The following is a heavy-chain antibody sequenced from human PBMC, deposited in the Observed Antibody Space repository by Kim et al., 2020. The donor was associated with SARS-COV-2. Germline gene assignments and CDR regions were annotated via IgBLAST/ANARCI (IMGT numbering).Heavy chain of an antibody. V-gene: IGHV3-30*02. CDR3: AKGDHDIFTGCLGDY. CDR2: ISYSGSNK. J-gene: IGHJ4*02. D-gene: IGHD3-9*01. CDR1: GFTFSSYG. Sequence: GGSLRLSCAASGFTFSSYGMNWVRQAPGKGLEWVSSISYSGSNKYYADSVKGRFTISRDNSKNTLYLQMNSLRAEDTAVYYCAKGDHDIFTGCLGDYWGQGTLVTVSS.